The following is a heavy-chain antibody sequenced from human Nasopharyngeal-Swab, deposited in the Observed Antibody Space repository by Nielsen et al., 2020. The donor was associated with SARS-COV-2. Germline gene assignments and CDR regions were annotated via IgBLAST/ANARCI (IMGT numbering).Heavy chain of an antibody. CDR2: IYYSGST. Sequence: SETLSLTCTVSGGSISSGDYYWSWIRQPPGKGLEWIGYIYYSGSTYYNPSLKSRVTISVDTSKNQFSLKLSSVTAADTAVYYCARNPYGSGSYRFDYWGQGTLVTVSS. CDR1: GGSISSGDYY. D-gene: IGHD3-10*01. J-gene: IGHJ4*02. V-gene: IGHV4-30-4*01. CDR3: ARNPYGSGSYRFDY.